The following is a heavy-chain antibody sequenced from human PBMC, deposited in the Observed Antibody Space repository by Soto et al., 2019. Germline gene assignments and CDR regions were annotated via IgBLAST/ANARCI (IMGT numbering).Heavy chain of an antibody. CDR2: IRSETYGGTT. D-gene: IGHD6-6*01. J-gene: IGHJ6*02. CDR1: GFTFGDYA. CDR3: TVSPGYYYYYGMDV. V-gene: IGHV3-49*04. Sequence: HPGGSLRLSCTASGFTFGDYAVSWVRQAPGKGLEWVTFIRSETYGGTTEYAASVKGRFTISRDDSKSIAYLQMNSLKTEDTAVYYCTVSPGYYYYYGMDVWGQGTTVTVSS.